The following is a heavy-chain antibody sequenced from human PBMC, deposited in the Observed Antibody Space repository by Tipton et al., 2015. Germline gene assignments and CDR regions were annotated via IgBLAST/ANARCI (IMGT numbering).Heavy chain of an antibody. CDR3: ARDLEHGMDV. V-gene: IGHV4-59*01. CDR1: GGSFSDYY. D-gene: IGHD5-24*01. Sequence: TLSLTCAVYGGSFSDYYWSWIRQPPGKGLEWIGYVSHSDTSHYNPSLKSRVTISVDTSKNQFSLTLNSLTAADTAVYYCARDLEHGMDVWGQGTTVTVSS. J-gene: IGHJ6*02. CDR2: VSHSDTS.